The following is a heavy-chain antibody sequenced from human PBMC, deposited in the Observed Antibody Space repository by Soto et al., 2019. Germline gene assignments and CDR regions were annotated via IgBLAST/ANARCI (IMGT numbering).Heavy chain of an antibody. CDR2: IYHSGTT. V-gene: IGHV4-38-2*02. D-gene: IGHD3-22*01. Sequence: PSETLSLTCTVSGGSISSGYFWGWIRQPPGKGPEWLGSIYHSGTTYYNPSVKGRVTISVDTSKNQFSLKMSSVTAADTAVYYCARDSSGYYWFDPWGQGTLVTVSS. J-gene: IGHJ5*02. CDR1: GGSISSGYF. CDR3: ARDSSGYYWFDP.